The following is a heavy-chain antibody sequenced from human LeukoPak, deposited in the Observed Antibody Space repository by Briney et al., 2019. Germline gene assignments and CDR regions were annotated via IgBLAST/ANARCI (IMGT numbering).Heavy chain of an antibody. CDR3: ARVRGSGFCSGSSCPKDPGYYYYMDV. CDR2: INPSGSTI. Sequence: PGGSLRLSCEGSGFTFSGYYMSWIRQAPGKGLEWVSYINPSGSTIYYADSVKGRFTISRDNAKKSLDLQMYSLRAEDTAVYYCARVRGSGFCSGSSCPKDPGYYYYMDVWGKGTTVTVSS. CDR1: GFTFSGYY. D-gene: IGHD2-2*01. V-gene: IGHV3-11*01. J-gene: IGHJ6*03.